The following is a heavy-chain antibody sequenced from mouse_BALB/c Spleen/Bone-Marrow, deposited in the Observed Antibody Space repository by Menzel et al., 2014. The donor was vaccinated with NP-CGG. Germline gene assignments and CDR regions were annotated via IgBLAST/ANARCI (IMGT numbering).Heavy chain of an antibody. Sequence: EVQVVESGPELVKPGASVKMSCKASGYTFTSYVMHWVKQKPGQGLEWIGYIIPYNDGTNYNEKFKGKATLTSDKSSSTAYMELSSLTSEDSVVYYCARPYYYGSSGDSWFAYWGQGTLVTVSA. J-gene: IGHJ3*01. V-gene: IGHV1-14*01. CDR3: ARPYYYGSSGDSWFAY. CDR2: IIPYNDGT. D-gene: IGHD1-1*01. CDR1: GYTFTSYV.